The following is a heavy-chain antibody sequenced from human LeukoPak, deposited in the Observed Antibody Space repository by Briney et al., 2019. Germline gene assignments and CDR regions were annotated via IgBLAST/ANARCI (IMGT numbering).Heavy chain of an antibody. CDR1: GFTFSSCS. V-gene: IGHV3-48*02. CDR3: ARDGMVRGVIIWDAFDI. CDR2: ISSSSSTI. D-gene: IGHD3-10*01. J-gene: IGHJ3*02. Sequence: GGSLRLSCAASGFTFSSCSMNWVRQAPGKGLEWVSYISSSSSTIYYADSVKGRFTISRDNAKNSLYLQMNSLRDEDTAVYYCARDGMVRGVIIWDAFDIWGQGTMVTVPS.